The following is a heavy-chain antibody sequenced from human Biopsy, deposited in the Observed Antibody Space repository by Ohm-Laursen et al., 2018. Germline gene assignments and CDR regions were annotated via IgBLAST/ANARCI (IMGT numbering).Heavy chain of an antibody. V-gene: IGHV4-31*01. D-gene: IGHD6-13*01. Sequence: HTLSLTCTVPGASISNAAYHWSWIRQLPGKGLEGIGYISHSGSTSYNPSLTSLVTISTDTSTNQFSLKVRSVTAADTAMYYCAGATSGTSLYDPWGQGILVTVSS. CDR3: AGATSGTSLYDP. CDR2: ISHSGST. CDR1: GASISNAAYH. J-gene: IGHJ5*02.